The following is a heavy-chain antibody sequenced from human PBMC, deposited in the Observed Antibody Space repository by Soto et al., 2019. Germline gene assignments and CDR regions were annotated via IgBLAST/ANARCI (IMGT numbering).Heavy chain of an antibody. CDR3: TRHEVLEKDDHSQYRCFDP. D-gene: IGHD4-4*01. J-gene: IGHJ5*02. CDR2: IKQDGSEM. Sequence: GGSLRLSCAASGFTFSIYWMSWVRQAPGKGLEWVANIKQDGSEMYYVDSVKGRFTISRDNAKNSLYLQMNSLRAEDTAVYYCTRHEVLEKDDHSQYRCFDPWGQGTLVTVSS. CDR1: GFTFSIYW. V-gene: IGHV3-7*01.